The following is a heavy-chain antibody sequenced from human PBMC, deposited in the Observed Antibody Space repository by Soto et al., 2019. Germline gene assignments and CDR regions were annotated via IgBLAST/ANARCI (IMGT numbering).Heavy chain of an antibody. J-gene: IGHJ5*02. D-gene: IGHD2-21*01. CDR3: ARLRIATNNYKWFDP. CDR2: IYVTGAV. V-gene: IGHV4-31*03. CDR1: GAALNSGNYY. Sequence: SETLSLTCSVSGAALNSGNYYWSWIRHVPGKGLEWIGHIYVTGAVDYNPSLRDRITISQDTSERQFSLNLRLVTAGDTAVYYCARLRIATNNYKWFDPWGQGTLVTVSS.